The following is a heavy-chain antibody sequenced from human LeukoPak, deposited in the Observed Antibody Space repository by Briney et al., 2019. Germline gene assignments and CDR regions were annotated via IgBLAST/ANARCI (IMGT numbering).Heavy chain of an antibody. J-gene: IGHJ5*02. CDR3: ARGLLWFGVLFDP. D-gene: IGHD3-10*01. CDR2: INHSGST. V-gene: IGHV4-34*01. CDR1: GGSFSGYY. Sequence: PSETLSLTCAVYGGSFSGYYWSWIRQPPGKGLEWIGEINHSGSTNYNPSLKSRVTISVDTSKNQFSLKLSSVTAADTAVYYCARGLLWFGVLFDPWGQGTLVTVSS.